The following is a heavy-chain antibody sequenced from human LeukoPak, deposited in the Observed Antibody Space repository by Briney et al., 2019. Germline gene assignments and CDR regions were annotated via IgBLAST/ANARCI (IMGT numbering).Heavy chain of an antibody. CDR2: ISDSGGTT. V-gene: IGHV3-23*01. Sequence: GGSLRLSCAASGFTFSSYAMSWVRQAPGKGLEWVSGISDSGGTTYYADSVKGRFTISRDNSKNTMYLQMNSLRAEDTAVYCCAKRPYSSGYYHFDYWGQGTLVTVSS. D-gene: IGHD3-22*01. CDR3: AKRPYSSGYYHFDY. J-gene: IGHJ4*02. CDR1: GFTFSSYA.